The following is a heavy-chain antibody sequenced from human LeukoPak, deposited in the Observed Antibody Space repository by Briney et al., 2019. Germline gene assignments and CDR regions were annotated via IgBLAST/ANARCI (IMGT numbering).Heavy chain of an antibody. D-gene: IGHD5-12*01. V-gene: IGHV4-30-2*01. CDR1: GGSISSGGYP. CDR2: IYHSGST. Sequence: SETLSLTCAVSGGSISSGGYPWSWIRQPPGKGLEWIGYIYHSGSTYYNPSLKSRVTISVDRSKNQFSLKLSSVTAADTAVYYCARYRGRATKSAIDYWGQGTLVTVSS. CDR3: ARYRGRATKSAIDY. J-gene: IGHJ4*02.